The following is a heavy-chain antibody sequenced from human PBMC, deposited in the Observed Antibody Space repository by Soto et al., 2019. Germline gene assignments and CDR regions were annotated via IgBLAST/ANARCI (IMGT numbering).Heavy chain of an antibody. V-gene: IGHV4-30-4*01. CDR1: GGSISSGDYY. CDR2: IYYSGST. D-gene: IGHD3-22*01. CDR3: ARAANLYYYDSSGYPPHAEYFQH. J-gene: IGHJ1*01. Sequence: PSETLSLTCTVSGGSISSGDYYWSWIRQAPGKGLGWIGYIYYSGSTYYNPSLKSRVTISVDTSKNQFSLKLSSVTAADTAVYYCARAANLYYYDSSGYPPHAEYFQHWGQGTLVTVSS.